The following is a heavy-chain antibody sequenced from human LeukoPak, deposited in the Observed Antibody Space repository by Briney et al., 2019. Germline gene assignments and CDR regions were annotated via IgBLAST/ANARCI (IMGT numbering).Heavy chain of an antibody. D-gene: IGHD3-10*01. V-gene: IGHV1-46*01. CDR3: ASFMPYYYGSGVLDY. Sequence: ASVKVSCKASGYTFTIYYMHWVRQAPGQGLEWMGIINPSGGSTSYAQKFQGRVTMTRDTSTSTVYMELSSLRSEDTAVYYCASFMPYYYGSGVLDYWGQGTLVTVSS. J-gene: IGHJ4*02. CDR2: INPSGGST. CDR1: GYTFTIYY.